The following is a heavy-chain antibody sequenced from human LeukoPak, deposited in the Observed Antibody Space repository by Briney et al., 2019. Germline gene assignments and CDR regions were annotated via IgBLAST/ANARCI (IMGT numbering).Heavy chain of an antibody. Sequence: ASVKVSCKASGYTLTSYDINWVRQATGQGLEWMGWMNPNSGNTGYAQKFQGRVTMTRNTSISTAYMELSSLRSEDTAVYYCASGYSSSWYFSSYGMDVWGQGTTVTVSS. D-gene: IGHD6-13*01. CDR2: MNPNSGNT. V-gene: IGHV1-8*01. CDR1: GYTLTSYD. CDR3: ASGYSSSWYFSSYGMDV. J-gene: IGHJ6*02.